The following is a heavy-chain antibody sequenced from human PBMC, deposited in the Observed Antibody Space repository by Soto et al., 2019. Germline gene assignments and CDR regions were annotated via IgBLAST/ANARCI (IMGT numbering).Heavy chain of an antibody. J-gene: IGHJ4*02. V-gene: IGHV3-15*01. Sequence: RLSCAASGFTFRKAWMSWVGQAPGKGLEGVGRIKSKTDGGTTDYAAPVKGRFTISRDDSKNTLYLQMNSLNTEDTAVYYCTKVTMEYYYDSSGYFIFSDGVDYWGQGTLVTVSS. CDR3: TKVTMEYYYDSSGYFIFSDGVDY. D-gene: IGHD3-22*01. CDR1: GFTFRKAW. CDR2: IKSKTDGGTT.